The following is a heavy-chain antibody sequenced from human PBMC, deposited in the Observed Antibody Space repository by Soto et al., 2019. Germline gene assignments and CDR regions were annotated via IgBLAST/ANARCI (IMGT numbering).Heavy chain of an antibody. J-gene: IGHJ6*02. Sequence: QVQLVQSGAEVKKPGSSVKVSCKASGGTFSSYAISWVRQAPGQGLEWLGGIIPIFGTANYAQKFQGRVTITADESTSTAYMELSSLRSEDTAVYYCATKGANIAAAGTDTYYYYGMDVWGHGTTVTVSS. CDR2: IIPIFGTA. V-gene: IGHV1-69*01. CDR3: ATKGANIAAAGTDTYYYYGMDV. CDR1: GGTFSSYA. D-gene: IGHD6-13*01.